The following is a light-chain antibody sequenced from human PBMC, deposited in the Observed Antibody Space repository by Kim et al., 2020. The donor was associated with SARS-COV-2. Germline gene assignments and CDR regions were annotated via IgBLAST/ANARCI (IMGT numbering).Light chain of an antibody. CDR1: SSDVGGYNY. CDR3: CSYAGSYV. CDR2: DVS. J-gene: IGLJ1*01. V-gene: IGLV2-11*01. Sequence: SPGPSVTLSCTGPSSDVGGYNYVSWYQQHPGKAPKLLIYDVSKRPSGVPDRFSGSKSGNTASLTISGLQAEDEADYYCCSYAGSYVFGTGTKVTVL.